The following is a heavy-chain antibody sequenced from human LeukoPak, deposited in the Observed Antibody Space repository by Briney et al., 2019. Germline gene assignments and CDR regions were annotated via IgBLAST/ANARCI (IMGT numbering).Heavy chain of an antibody. Sequence: GGSLRLSSAASGFTFSSYEMNWVRQAPGKGLEWVSYISSGGSIIYYADSVRGRFTIYRDHAKNSLYLQMNSLRAEDTAVYYCARFARFGDLQGGGYFDYWGQGTLVTVSS. CDR2: ISSGGSII. CDR3: ARFARFGDLQGGGYFDY. J-gene: IGHJ4*02. D-gene: IGHD3-16*01. V-gene: IGHV3-48*03. CDR1: GFTFSSYE.